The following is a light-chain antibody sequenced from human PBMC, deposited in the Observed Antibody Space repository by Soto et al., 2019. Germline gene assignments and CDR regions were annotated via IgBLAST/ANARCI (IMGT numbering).Light chain of an antibody. CDR2: EVS. V-gene: IGLV2-14*01. J-gene: IGLJ1*01. Sequence: QSVLTQPASVSGSPGQSITISCTGTSSDVGGYNYVSWYQQHPGKAPKLMIYEVSNRPSGVSNRFSGSKSGNTASLTISGLQAEDGADYYCSSYTSSSSLVFGTGTK. CDR3: SSYTSSSSLV. CDR1: SSDVGGYNY.